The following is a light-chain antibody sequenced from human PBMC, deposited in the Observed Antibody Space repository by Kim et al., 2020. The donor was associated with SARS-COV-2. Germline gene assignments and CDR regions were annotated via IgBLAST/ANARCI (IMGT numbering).Light chain of an antibody. CDR2: DAS. CDR1: QNIHRY. Sequence: LSLSPGERATLSCRASQNIHRYLAWYQQRPGQAPRLLIFDASHRATGIPARFSGSASGTDFTLTISSLEPEDFAVYYCQQRDNWTFGQGTKVDIK. CDR3: QQRDNWT. J-gene: IGKJ1*01. V-gene: IGKV3-11*01.